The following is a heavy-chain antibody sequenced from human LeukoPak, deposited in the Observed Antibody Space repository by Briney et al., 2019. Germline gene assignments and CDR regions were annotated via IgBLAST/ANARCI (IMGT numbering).Heavy chain of an antibody. CDR2: ISAYNGNT. J-gene: IGHJ4*02. D-gene: IGHD3-10*01. CDR1: GYTFTSYG. CDR3: ARDGFVYLSMVRGGPGGRLDY. Sequence: GASVKVSCKASGYTFTSYGISWVRQAPGQGLEWMGWISAYNGNTNYAQKLQGRVTMTTDTSTSTAYMELRSLRSDDTAVYYCARDGFVYLSMVRGGPGGRLDYWGQGTLVTVSS. V-gene: IGHV1-18*01.